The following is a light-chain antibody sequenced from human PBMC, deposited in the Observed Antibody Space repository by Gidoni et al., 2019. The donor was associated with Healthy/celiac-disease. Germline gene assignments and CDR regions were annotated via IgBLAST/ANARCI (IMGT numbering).Light chain of an antibody. CDR3: QQRSNWPRSIT. Sequence: LSCRASQSVSSYLAWYQQKPGQAPRLLNYDASTRATGIPARFSGSGSGTDFTLTISSLEPEDFAVYYCQQRSNWPRSITFGQGTRLEIK. CDR1: QSVSSY. CDR2: DAS. V-gene: IGKV3-11*01. J-gene: IGKJ5*01.